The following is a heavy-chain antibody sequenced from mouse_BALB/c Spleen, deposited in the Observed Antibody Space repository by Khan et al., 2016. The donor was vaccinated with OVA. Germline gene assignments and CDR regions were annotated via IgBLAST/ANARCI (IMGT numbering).Heavy chain of an antibody. Sequence: QIQLVQSGAELAQPGASVKMSCQTSGYTFTTYWMHWVKQRPGQGLEWIGYINPSTGYTEYNQRFKDKATLTTDKSSSTAYIQLSRLTSEDSAVYKCTKRGQCGIFAYWGQGTLVTVSA. CDR3: TKRGQCGIFAY. D-gene: IGHD3-3*01. J-gene: IGHJ3*01. CDR2: INPSTGYT. V-gene: IGHV1-7*01. CDR1: GYTFTTYW.